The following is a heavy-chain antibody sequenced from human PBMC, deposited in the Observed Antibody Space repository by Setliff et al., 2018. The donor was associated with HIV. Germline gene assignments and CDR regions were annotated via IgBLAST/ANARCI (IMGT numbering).Heavy chain of an antibody. Sequence: GGSLRLSCAASGFTFSSYWMSWVRQAPGKGLEWVANIKEDGSDKAYVDSVKGRFTISRDNAKNSLYLQMNSLRVDDTAVYYCARDHGGKDYWGQGTLVTVSS. CDR3: ARDHGGKDY. J-gene: IGHJ4*02. V-gene: IGHV3-7*01. CDR2: IKEDGSDK. CDR1: GFTFSSYW.